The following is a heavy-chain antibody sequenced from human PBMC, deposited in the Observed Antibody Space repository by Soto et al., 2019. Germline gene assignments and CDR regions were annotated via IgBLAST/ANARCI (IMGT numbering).Heavy chain of an antibody. D-gene: IGHD2-2*01. J-gene: IGHJ4*02. V-gene: IGHV1-69*01. CDR3: AGGYSSNYYDFHY. CDR1: GGIFNNYA. Sequence: QVQLVQSGAEVKKPGSSVKVSCKASGGIFNNYAITWVRQAPGQGLEWMGGIIPVFATLNYAQKFQGRVTYTADESTSTAYMELSSLRSDDTAVYYCAGGYSSNYYDFHYWGQGTLVTVSS. CDR2: IIPVFATL.